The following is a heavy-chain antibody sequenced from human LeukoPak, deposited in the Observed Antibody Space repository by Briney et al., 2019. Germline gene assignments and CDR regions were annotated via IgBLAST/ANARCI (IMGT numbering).Heavy chain of an antibody. CDR3: ASSGGDGAFDY. D-gene: IGHD1-14*01. J-gene: IGHJ4*02. CDR2: IYSGGST. Sequence: GGSLRLSCAASRFTFGTYSMNWVRQAPGKGLEWVSVIYSGGSTYYADSVKGRFTISRDNSKNTLYLQMNSLRAEDTAVYYCASSGGDGAFDYWGQGTLVTVSS. CDR1: RFTFGTYS. V-gene: IGHV3-53*01.